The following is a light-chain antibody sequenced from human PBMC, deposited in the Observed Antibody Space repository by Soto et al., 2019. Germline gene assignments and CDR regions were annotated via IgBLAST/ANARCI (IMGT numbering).Light chain of an antibody. J-gene: IGKJ1*01. Sequence: DIKLTQSPSFLSASVGDRVTITCRASQGISSYLAWYQQKPGKAPKLLIFDSSTLQSGVPSRFSGSGSGTEFTLTISSLQPEDSATFYCQQLNSFPLTFGQGTRVEI. CDR2: DSS. CDR1: QGISSY. CDR3: QQLNSFPLT. V-gene: IGKV1-9*01.